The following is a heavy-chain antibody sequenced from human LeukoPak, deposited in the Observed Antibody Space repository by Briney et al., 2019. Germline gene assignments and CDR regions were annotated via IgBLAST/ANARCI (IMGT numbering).Heavy chain of an antibody. V-gene: IGHV4-4*07. J-gene: IGHJ4*02. Sequence: PSETLSLTCTVSGGSTSSYSWSWIRQPAGKGLEWIGRIYASGNTNYNPSLKSRVTMSVDTSKNQFSLKLSSVTAADTAVYYCARDGSSGYDAYYFEYWGQGTLVTVSS. CDR3: ARDGSSGYDAYYFEY. D-gene: IGHD5-12*01. CDR2: IYASGNT. CDR1: GGSTSSYS.